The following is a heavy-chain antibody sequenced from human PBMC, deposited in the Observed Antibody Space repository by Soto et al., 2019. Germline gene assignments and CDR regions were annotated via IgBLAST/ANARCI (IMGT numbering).Heavy chain of an antibody. Sequence: SETLSLTCTVSGGSISSGDYYWSWIRQPPGKGLEWIGYIYYSGSTYYNPSLKSRVAISVDTSKNQFSLNLTSVTAADTAVYYCASNPSRGSAWPPDYWGQGTLVTVSS. J-gene: IGHJ4*02. CDR2: IYYSGST. CDR1: GGSISSGDYY. V-gene: IGHV4-30-4*02. CDR3: ASNPSRGSAWPPDY. D-gene: IGHD6-19*01.